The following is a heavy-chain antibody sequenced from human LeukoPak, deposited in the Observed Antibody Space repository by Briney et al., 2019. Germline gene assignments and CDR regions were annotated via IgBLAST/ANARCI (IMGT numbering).Heavy chain of an antibody. CDR3: ALHYRVATIDY. J-gene: IGHJ4*02. CDR1: GYSFTSHW. CDR2: IYPGDSDT. Sequence: GESLKISCKGSGYSFTSHWIGWVRQMPGKGLEWMGIIYPGDSDTRYSPSFQGQVTISADKSISTTYLQWSSLKASDTAMYYCALHYRVATIDYWGQGTLVTVSS. D-gene: IGHD5-24*01. V-gene: IGHV5-51*01.